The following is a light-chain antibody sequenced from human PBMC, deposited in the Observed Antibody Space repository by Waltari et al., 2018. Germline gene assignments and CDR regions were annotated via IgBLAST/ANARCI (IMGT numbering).Light chain of an antibody. Sequence: DIVLTQSPATLSLSPGERATLSCRASQSVTNYLAWYQLKPGQAPRLLIYDASNRATGIPARFSGSGSGKDFTLTISNLEPEDSAVYYCQQRSKWPLTFGRGTKVEIK. J-gene: IGKJ4*01. V-gene: IGKV3-11*01. CDR3: QQRSKWPLT. CDR1: QSVTNY. CDR2: DAS.